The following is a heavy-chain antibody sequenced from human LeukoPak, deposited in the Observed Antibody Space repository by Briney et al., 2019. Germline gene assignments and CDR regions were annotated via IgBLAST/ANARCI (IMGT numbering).Heavy chain of an antibody. Sequence: PSETLSLTCTVSGGSISSSSYYWGWIRQPPGKGLEWIGSIYYSGSTYYNPSLKSRVTISVDTSKNQFSLKLSSVTVADTAVYYCARGRMIVVVEDLFDIWGQGTMVTVSS. CDR2: IYYSGST. CDR1: GGSISSSSYY. J-gene: IGHJ3*02. V-gene: IGHV4-39*07. CDR3: ARGRMIVVVEDLFDI. D-gene: IGHD3-22*01.